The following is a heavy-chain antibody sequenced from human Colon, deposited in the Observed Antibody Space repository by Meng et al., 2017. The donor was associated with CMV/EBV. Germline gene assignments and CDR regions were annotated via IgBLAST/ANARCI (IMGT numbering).Heavy chain of an antibody. J-gene: IGHJ6*02. CDR1: GFTFSDHV. CDR2: VSGDESST. D-gene: IGHD3-10*01. Sequence: GGPLRLSCAASGFTFSDHVMSWVRQAPGKGLEWVAAVSGDESSTYVADSVKGRFTISRDNSKNTVYLQMNSLRAEDTALYFCAKGMRTPYGSGSDYYYYYGMDVWGQGTTVTVSS. V-gene: IGHV3-23*01. CDR3: AKGMRTPYGSGSDYYYYYGMDV.